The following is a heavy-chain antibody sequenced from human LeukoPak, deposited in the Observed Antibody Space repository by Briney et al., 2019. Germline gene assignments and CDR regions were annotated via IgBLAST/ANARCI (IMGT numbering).Heavy chain of an antibody. CDR2: INGDGTSTST. D-gene: IGHD4-17*01. CDR1: GFTFSTYW. Sequence: PGGSLRLSCAASGFTFSTYWMHWVRQAPGKGLVWVSRINGDGTSTSTSYADSVKGRFTISRDNAKNTLYLHMNTLRAEDTAVYHCARDRDYGAPDYWGQGTLVTVSS. V-gene: IGHV3-74*01. J-gene: IGHJ4*02. CDR3: ARDRDYGAPDY.